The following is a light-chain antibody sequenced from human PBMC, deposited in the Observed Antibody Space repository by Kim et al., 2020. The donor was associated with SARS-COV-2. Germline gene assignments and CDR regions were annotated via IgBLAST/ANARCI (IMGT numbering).Light chain of an antibody. CDR1: QVISSW. Sequence: DIQMTQSPSSVSASVGDRITITCRASQVISSWLAWYQQKSGKTPKLLIYAASSLQSGVPSRFSGSGSGTDFTFTISSLQPEDFATYYCQQFNSFPVTFGGGTKVDIK. CDR2: AAS. J-gene: IGKJ4*01. V-gene: IGKV1D-12*01. CDR3: QQFNSFPVT.